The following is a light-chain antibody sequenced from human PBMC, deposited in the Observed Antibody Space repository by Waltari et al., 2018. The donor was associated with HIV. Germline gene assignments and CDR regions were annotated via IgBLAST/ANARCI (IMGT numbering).Light chain of an antibody. CDR3: SCRDTSGEQRV. V-gene: IGLV3-19*01. J-gene: IGLJ1*01. CDR1: RLETNY. CDR2: QQN. Sequence: SDELTQAPYVSVALGQTARITWQGNRLETNYVSWYQQKAGHATQVVVYQQNHRHSRIPARFSASNSENSASLTISGTESGDEATYFCSCRDTSGEQRVFGHGTKLAVL.